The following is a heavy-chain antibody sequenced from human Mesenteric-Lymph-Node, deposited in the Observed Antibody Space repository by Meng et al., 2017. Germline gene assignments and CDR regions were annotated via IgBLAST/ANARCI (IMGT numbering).Heavy chain of an antibody. CDR1: GLTFNTFNNYA. V-gene: IGHV3-23*01. CDR3: AKRMALVTNWAFDI. Sequence: GESLKISCAASGLTFNTFNNYAMSWVRQAPGKGLAWVSLVNTGGDAAFYADSVKGRFTISRDNSKNTLYLQMSSLRAEDTAVYFCAKRMALVTNWAFDIWGQGTMVTVSS. CDR2: VNTGGDAA. D-gene: IGHD2-21*02. J-gene: IGHJ3*02.